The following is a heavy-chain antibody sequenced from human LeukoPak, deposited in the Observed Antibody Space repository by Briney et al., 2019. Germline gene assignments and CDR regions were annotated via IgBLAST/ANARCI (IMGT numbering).Heavy chain of an antibody. Sequence: GGSLRLSCAASGPTFSSHWMHWVRQAPGKGLEWVALIWYDGSNKYYTDSVKGRLTISRDNSKNTLYLQMNSLRAEDTAIYYCAREGPRGNSQFDYWGQGTLVTVSS. CDR1: GPTFSSHW. D-gene: IGHD2/OR15-2a*01. V-gene: IGHV3-33*08. J-gene: IGHJ4*02. CDR2: IWYDGSNK. CDR3: AREGPRGNSQFDY.